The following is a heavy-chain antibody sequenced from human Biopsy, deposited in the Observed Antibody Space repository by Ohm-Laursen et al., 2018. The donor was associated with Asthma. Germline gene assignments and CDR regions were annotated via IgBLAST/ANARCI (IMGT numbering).Heavy chain of an antibody. Sequence: PSETLSLTWTVSGGSISSSSYYWGWIRRPPGKGLEFIGTIYYSGSTYYNPSLKSRVTLSVEASKNQFSLKLTSVTAADTAVYHCVSPPGYWGQGTRVTVSS. CDR1: GGSISSSSYY. V-gene: IGHV4-39*01. J-gene: IGHJ4*02. CDR2: IYYSGST. CDR3: VSPPGY. D-gene: IGHD2-2*01.